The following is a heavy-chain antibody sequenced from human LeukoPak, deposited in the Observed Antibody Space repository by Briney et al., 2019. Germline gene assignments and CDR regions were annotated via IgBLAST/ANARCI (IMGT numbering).Heavy chain of an antibody. J-gene: IGHJ4*02. CDR2: IGGGGDGA. CDR3: ARQQRITMIVVVRAFDY. V-gene: IGHV3-23*01. CDR1: GFTFSHYA. Sequence: GGSLRLSCAASGFTFSHYAMRWVRQAPGKGLEWLSEIGGGGDGAYHADSVKGRFTISRDNSKNTLYLQMNSLRAEDTAVYYCARQQRITMIVVVRAFDYWGQGTLVTVSS. D-gene: IGHD3-22*01.